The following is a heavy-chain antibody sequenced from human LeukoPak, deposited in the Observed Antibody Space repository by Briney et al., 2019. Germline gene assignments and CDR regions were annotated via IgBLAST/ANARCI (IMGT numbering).Heavy chain of an antibody. CDR1: GYTFTSYG. CDR2: MNPNSGNT. J-gene: IGHJ4*02. Sequence: ASVKVSCKASGYTFTSYGISWVRQATGQGLEWMGWMNPNSGNTGYAQKFQGRVTMTRNTSISTAYMELSSLRSEDTAVYYCARGPVLRYFDWLSTPYYFDYWGQGTLVTVSS. CDR3: ARGPVLRYFDWLSTPYYFDY. D-gene: IGHD3-9*01. V-gene: IGHV1-8*02.